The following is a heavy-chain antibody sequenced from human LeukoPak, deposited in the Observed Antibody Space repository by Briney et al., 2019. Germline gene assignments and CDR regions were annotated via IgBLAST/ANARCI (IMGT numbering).Heavy chain of an antibody. Sequence: SETLSLTCAVYGGSFSGYYWSWVRQPPGKGLEWIGEINHSGSTNYNPSRKSRVTISLDTSKNQLSLKLSSVSAADTAVYYCARVEATIFGVVTDYWGQGTLVTVSS. V-gene: IGHV4-34*01. CDR2: INHSGST. D-gene: IGHD3-3*01. J-gene: IGHJ4*02. CDR1: GGSFSGYY. CDR3: ARVEATIFGVVTDY.